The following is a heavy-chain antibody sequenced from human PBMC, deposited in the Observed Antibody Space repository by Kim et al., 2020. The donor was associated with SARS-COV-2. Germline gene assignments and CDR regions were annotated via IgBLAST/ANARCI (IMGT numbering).Heavy chain of an antibody. CDR3: TTGGSSWLGLIY. CDR2: IKSKTDGGTT. J-gene: IGHJ4*02. CDR1: GFTFSNAW. D-gene: IGHD6-13*01. V-gene: IGHV3-15*01. Sequence: GGSLRLSCAASGFTFSNAWMSWVRQAPGKGLEWVGRIKSKTDGGTTDYAAPVKGRFTISRDDSKNTLYLQMNSRKTEDTAVYYCTTGGSSWLGLIYWGQGTLVTVSS.